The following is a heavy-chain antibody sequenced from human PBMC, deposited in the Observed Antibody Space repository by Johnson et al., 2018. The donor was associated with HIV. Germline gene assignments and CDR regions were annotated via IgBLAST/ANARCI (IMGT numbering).Heavy chain of an antibody. CDR1: GFTFSNAW. CDR3: TTASPPYYNFWSGYGAFDI. Sequence: EVQLVESGGGLVKPGGSLRLSCAASGFTFSNAWMSWVRQAPGKGLEWVGRLKSKVDGGTTDYAAPVKDRFTISRDDSKNTLYLQMNSLKTEDTAVYYCTTASPPYYNFWSGYGAFDIWGQGTMVTVSS. V-gene: IGHV3-15*01. J-gene: IGHJ3*02. D-gene: IGHD3-3*01. CDR2: LKSKVDGGTT.